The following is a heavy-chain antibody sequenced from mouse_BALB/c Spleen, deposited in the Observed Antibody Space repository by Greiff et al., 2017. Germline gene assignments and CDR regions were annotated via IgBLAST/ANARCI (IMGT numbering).Heavy chain of an antibody. CDR3: TRLRGFYAMDY. J-gene: IGHJ4*01. CDR1: GFTFSNYW. V-gene: IGHV6-6*02. Sequence: EVQGVESGGGLVQPGGSMKLSCVASGFTFSNYWMNWVRQSPEKGLEWVAEIRLKSNNYATHYAESVKGRFTISRDDSKSSVYLQMNNLRAEDTGIYYCTRLRGFYAMDYWGQGTSVTVSS. CDR2: IRLKSNNYAT.